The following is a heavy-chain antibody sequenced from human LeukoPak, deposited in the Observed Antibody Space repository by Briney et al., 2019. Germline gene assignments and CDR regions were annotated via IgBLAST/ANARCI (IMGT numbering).Heavy chain of an antibody. V-gene: IGHV4-61*02. CDR3: AGGSNGGSGSYYYYYMDV. D-gene: IGHD3-10*01. J-gene: IGHJ6*03. CDR2: ISTSGST. Sequence: SETLSLTCTVSGGSISSGSYYWSWIRQPAGKGLEWIGRISTSGSTNYNSSLKSRVTISVDTSKNQFSLKLSSVTAADTAVYYCAGGSNGGSGSYYYYYMDVWGKGTTVTVSS. CDR1: GGSISSGSYY.